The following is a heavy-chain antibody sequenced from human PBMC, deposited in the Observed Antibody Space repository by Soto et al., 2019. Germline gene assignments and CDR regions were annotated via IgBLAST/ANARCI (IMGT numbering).Heavy chain of an antibody. V-gene: IGHV1-18*01. J-gene: IGHJ4*02. CDR3: TRRYGDPSSAAGFDY. CDR1: GYSFSSYG. Sequence: QVQLVQSGGEVKRPGASVKVSCKASGYSFSSYGISWVRQAPGQGLEWMGWISTYNGKTNSAQKLQGRVTMTTDRSPSTTYMELRSLRSDDTAVYYCTRRYGDPSSAAGFDYWGQGTLVTVSS. D-gene: IGHD4-17*01. CDR2: ISTYNGKT.